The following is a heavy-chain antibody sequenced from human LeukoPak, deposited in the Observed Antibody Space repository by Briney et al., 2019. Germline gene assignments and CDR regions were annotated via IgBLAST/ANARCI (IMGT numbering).Heavy chain of an antibody. V-gene: IGHV1-18*04. CDR3: ARDAPLLWFGELSPSPYYYYGMDV. CDR2: ISAYNGNT. J-gene: IGHJ6*04. CDR1: GYTFTSYG. D-gene: IGHD3-10*01. Sequence: GASVKVSCKASGYTFTSYGISGVRQAPGQGLEWMGWISAYNGNTNYAQKLQGRVTMTTDTSTSTAYMELRSLRSDDTAVYYCARDAPLLWFGELSPSPYYYYGMDVWGKGTTVTVSS.